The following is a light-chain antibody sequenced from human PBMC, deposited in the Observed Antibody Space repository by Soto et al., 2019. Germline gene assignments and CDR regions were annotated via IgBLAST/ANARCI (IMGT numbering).Light chain of an antibody. Sequence: EIVLTQSPGTLSLSPGERATLSCRASQSLSSNYLAWYQQKPGQAPRLLIYGASSRATGIPDRFSGSGSGTDFTLTISRLEPEDFAVYYCQQYGSSVITFGQGTRLEIK. J-gene: IGKJ5*01. CDR2: GAS. CDR3: QQYGSSVIT. CDR1: QSLSSNY. V-gene: IGKV3-20*01.